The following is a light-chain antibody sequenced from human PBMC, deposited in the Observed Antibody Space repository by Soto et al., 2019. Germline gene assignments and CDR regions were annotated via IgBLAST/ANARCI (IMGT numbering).Light chain of an antibody. Sequence: DLQMTQSPSTLSASVGDRVTITCRASQSITTWLAWYRQKPGKAPKLLVYKATNLQSGVPSRFSGSGSGTEFSLTISSLQPDDFATYYCQRYNDYQYIFGQGTKLEIK. CDR3: QRYNDYQYI. CDR1: QSITTW. CDR2: KAT. J-gene: IGKJ2*01. V-gene: IGKV1-5*03.